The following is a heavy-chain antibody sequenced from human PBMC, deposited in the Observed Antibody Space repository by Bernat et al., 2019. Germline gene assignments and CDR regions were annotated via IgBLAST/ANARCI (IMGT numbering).Heavy chain of an antibody. CDR1: GFTFNTYG. CDR2: IWSDGNNK. CDR3: ASDNDGSSHYDQFDY. V-gene: IGHV3-33*01. D-gene: IGHD3-22*01. Sequence: QVQLVESGGGVVQPGTSLTLSCATSGFTFNTYGIHWVRQAPGKGLEWVAVIWSDGNNKYYVDSVKGRFTISRDNSESTVYLQMNSLRAEDTAVYYCASDNDGSSHYDQFDYWGQGTLVTVSS. J-gene: IGHJ4*02.